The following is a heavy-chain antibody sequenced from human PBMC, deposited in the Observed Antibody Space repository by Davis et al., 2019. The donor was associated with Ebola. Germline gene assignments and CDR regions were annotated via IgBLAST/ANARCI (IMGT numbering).Heavy chain of an antibody. V-gene: IGHV3-48*03. CDR1: GFTFSSYA. J-gene: IGHJ4*02. Sequence: GESLKISCAASGFTFSSYAMHWVRQAPGKGLEWVSYISSSGSTIYYADSVKGRFTISRDNAKNSLYLQMNSLRAEDTAVYYCVREGGGSWGYWGQGTLVTVSS. CDR3: VREGGGSWGY. D-gene: IGHD2-15*01. CDR2: ISSSGSTI.